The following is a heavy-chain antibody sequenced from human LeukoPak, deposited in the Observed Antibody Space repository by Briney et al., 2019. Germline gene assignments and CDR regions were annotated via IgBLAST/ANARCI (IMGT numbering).Heavy chain of an antibody. V-gene: IGHV3-30-3*01. J-gene: IGHJ4*02. Sequence: PGRSLRLSCAASGFIFSSYVMHWVRQAPGKGLERLAVISYDGSNKYYADSVMGRFTISRDNSKNRLYRQMNSLRAEDTAVYYCARDLAPANYGDLEPLDSWGQGTLVTVSS. CDR1: GFIFSSYV. CDR2: ISYDGSNK. D-gene: IGHD4-17*01. CDR3: ARDLAPANYGDLEPLDS.